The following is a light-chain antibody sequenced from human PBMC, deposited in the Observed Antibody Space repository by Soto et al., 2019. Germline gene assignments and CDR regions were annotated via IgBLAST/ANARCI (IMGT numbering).Light chain of an antibody. V-gene: IGKV3-11*01. CDR1: QSVSSY. Sequence: EIVLTQSPATLSLSPGERATLSCRASQSVSSYLAWYQQKPGQAPRLLIYDASNRATGIPARFSGSGPGTDFTLTISSLEPEDFAVYYCQQRSNLMYTFGQGTKLEIK. J-gene: IGKJ2*01. CDR3: QQRSNLMYT. CDR2: DAS.